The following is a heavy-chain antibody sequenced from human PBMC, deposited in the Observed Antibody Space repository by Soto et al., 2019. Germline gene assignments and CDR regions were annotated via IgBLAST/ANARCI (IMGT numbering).Heavy chain of an antibody. CDR2: LWHDGIYK. V-gene: IGHV3-33*01. D-gene: IGHD6-13*01. Sequence: QVQLVESGGGVVQPGRSLRLSCVASGVSFSTYGMHWVRQAPGKGLEWVATLWHDGIYKFHADAVKGRFTISRDNSMNSLYLKMNSLTDDDTAMYYGATEGGVGYGSSWGAFWGQGTLVTVSS. J-gene: IGHJ4*02. CDR1: GVSFSTYG. CDR3: ATEGGVGYGSSWGAF.